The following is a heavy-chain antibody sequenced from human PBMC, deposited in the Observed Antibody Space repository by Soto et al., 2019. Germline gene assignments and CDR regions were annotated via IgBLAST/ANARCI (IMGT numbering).Heavy chain of an antibody. CDR2: IIPILGTA. CDR3: ARDGSAVTLQGYFDY. Sequence: XSVKVSFKASGGTFISYAISWVRQAPGQGLEWMGGIIPILGTANYAQKFQGRVTITADESTSTAYMELSSLRSEDTAVYYCARDGSAVTLQGYFDYWGQGTLVTVSS. J-gene: IGHJ4*02. D-gene: IGHD4-17*01. V-gene: IGHV1-69*13. CDR1: GGTFISYA.